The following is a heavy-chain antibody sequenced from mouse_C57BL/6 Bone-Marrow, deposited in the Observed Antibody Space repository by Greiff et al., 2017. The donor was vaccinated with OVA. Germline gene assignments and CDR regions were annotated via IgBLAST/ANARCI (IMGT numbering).Heavy chain of an antibody. D-gene: IGHD2-3*01. J-gene: IGHJ4*01. V-gene: IGHV2-5*01. Sequence: VQLQESGPGLVQPSQSLSITCTVSGFSFTSYGVHWVRQSPGKGLEWLGVIRRGGSTDYNAAFMSRLSITKDNSKSQVFYKMNSLQADDTAIYYCAKHDGYYLDSYAKDYWGKGTSVTVAS. CDR2: IRRGGST. CDR3: AKHDGYYLDSYAKDY. CDR1: GFSFTSYG.